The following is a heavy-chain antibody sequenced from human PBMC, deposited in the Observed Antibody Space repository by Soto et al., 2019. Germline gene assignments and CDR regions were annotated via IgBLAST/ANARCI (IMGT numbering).Heavy chain of an antibody. Sequence: SGTLSLTCTVSGGSISSSGYYWGWIRQPPGKGLEWIGSIYYSGSTNYNPSLKSRVTISVDTSKNQFSLKLSSVTAADTAVYYCARDPRSTRLYRIDYYFDYWGQGTLVTVSS. J-gene: IGHJ4*02. D-gene: IGHD2-21*01. CDR1: GGSISSSGYY. CDR2: IYYSGST. CDR3: ARDPRSTRLYRIDYYFDY. V-gene: IGHV4-39*07.